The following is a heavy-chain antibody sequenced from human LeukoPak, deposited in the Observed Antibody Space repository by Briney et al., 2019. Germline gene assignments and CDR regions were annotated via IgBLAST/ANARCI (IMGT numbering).Heavy chain of an antibody. CDR2: INSDGSST. CDR3: ARGVSGSFTGDAFDI. Sequence: GGSLRLSCAASGFTFSSYWMSWVRQAPGKWLEWVSRINSDGSSTSYADSVKGRFTISRDNAKNTLYLQMNSLRAEDTAVYSCARGVSGSFTGDAFDIWGQGTMVSVSS. CDR1: GFTFSSYW. V-gene: IGHV3-74*01. J-gene: IGHJ3*02. D-gene: IGHD1-26*01.